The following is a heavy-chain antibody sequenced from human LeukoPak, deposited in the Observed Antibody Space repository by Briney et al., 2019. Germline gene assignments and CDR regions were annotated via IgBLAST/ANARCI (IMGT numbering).Heavy chain of an antibody. CDR2: ISSSSSTI. CDR1: GFTFSSFR. V-gene: IGHV3-48*02. D-gene: IGHD3-10*01. J-gene: IGHJ3*02. CDR3: ARGREYGSGTIRAFDI. Sequence: GGSLRLSCAASGFTFSSFRMNWVRQAPGKGLEWISDISSSSSTIYYADSVKGRFTISRDNAKNSLYLQMNSLRDEDTVVYYCARGREYGSGTIRAFDIWGQGTMVTVSS.